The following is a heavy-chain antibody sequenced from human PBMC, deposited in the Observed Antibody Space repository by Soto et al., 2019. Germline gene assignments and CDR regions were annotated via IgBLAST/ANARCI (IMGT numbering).Heavy chain of an antibody. Sequence: SVKVSCKASGYTFTSYAMHWVRQAPGQRLEWMGWINAGNGNTKYSQKFQGRVTITTDTSTSTAYMELRSLRSDDTAVYYCAKASGSSYWFDPWGQGTLVTVSS. CDR3: AKASGSSYWFDP. V-gene: IGHV1-3*01. CDR2: INAGNGNT. D-gene: IGHD1-26*01. CDR1: GYTFTSYA. J-gene: IGHJ5*02.